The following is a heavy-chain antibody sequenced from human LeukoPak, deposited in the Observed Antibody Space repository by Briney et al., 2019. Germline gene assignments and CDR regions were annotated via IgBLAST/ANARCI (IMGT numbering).Heavy chain of an antibody. CDR1: GYTFTSYV. CDR3: ARTWIQLWPLDY. D-gene: IGHD5-18*01. Sequence: ASVKVSCKASGYTFTSYVISWVRQAPGQGLEWMGWISAYNGNTNYAQKLQGRVTMTTDTSTSTAYMELRSLRSDDTAVYYCARTWIQLWPLDYWGQGTLVTVSS. V-gene: IGHV1-18*01. J-gene: IGHJ4*02. CDR2: ISAYNGNT.